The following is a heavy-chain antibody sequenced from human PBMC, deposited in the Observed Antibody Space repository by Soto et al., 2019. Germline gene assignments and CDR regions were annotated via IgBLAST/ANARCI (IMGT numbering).Heavy chain of an antibody. CDR3: AKSMIAASGDFDV. CDR1: GFTFSSYW. CDR2: VKQDGSEK. J-gene: IGHJ3*01. D-gene: IGHD6-13*01. Sequence: EVQLVEPGGGLVQPGGSLRLSCAASGFTFSSYWMSWVRQAPGKGLEWVANVKQDGSEKYYVDSVKGRFTISRDNAKQSLYLQMNTLRAEDTAVYYCAKSMIAASGDFDVWGQGTMVTVSS. V-gene: IGHV3-7*05.